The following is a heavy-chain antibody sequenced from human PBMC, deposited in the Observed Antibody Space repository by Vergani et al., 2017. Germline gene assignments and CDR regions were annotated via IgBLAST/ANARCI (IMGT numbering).Heavy chain of an antibody. CDR2: IIPMFGEP. Sequence: QVQLEQSGAELKKPQSSVKVSCKASGGTFSTYGFGWVRQAPGQGLEWMGGIIPMFGEPKYAEKFQDRLTITADESTRTVYMELTSLRFEDTAKYYCATLMAILEWTESHDYMYVWGKGTTVTVSS. V-gene: IGHV1-69*01. D-gene: IGHD3-3*01. CDR3: ATLMAILEWTESHDYMYV. J-gene: IGHJ6*03. CDR1: GGTFSTYG.